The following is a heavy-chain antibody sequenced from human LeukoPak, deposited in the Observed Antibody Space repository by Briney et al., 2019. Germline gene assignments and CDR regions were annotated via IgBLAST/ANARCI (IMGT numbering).Heavy chain of an antibody. V-gene: IGHV4-61*02. CDR3: ATETGDGDY. CDR1: GGSISSGSYY. CDR2: IYTSGNT. Sequence: PSETLSLTCTVSGGSISSGSYYWSWIRQPAGKGLEWIGRIYTSGNTNYNPSLKSRVTISVDTSKNQFSLRLSSVTAADTAVYYCATETGDGDYWGQGTLVTVSS. D-gene: IGHD7-27*01. J-gene: IGHJ4*02.